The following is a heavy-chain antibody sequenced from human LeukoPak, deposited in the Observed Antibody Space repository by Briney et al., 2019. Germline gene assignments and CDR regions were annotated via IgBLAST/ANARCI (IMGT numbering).Heavy chain of an antibody. D-gene: IGHD5-18*01. CDR1: GASISPHY. CDR2: VYYNGLT. V-gene: IGHV4-59*11. Sequence: SETLSLTCTVSGASISPHYWTWIRQAPGRGLEWIGYVYYNGLTSYNASLKSRVTISVDTSKNQFSLKLSSVTAADTAVYYCARVRGYADYWGQGTLVTVSS. J-gene: IGHJ4*02. CDR3: ARVRGYADY.